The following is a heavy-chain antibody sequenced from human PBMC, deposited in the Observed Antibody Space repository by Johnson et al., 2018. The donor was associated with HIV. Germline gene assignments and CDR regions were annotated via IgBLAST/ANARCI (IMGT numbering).Heavy chain of an antibody. J-gene: IGHJ3*02. Sequence: QVQLVESGGGVVQPGRSLRLSCAASGFTFSSYAMHWVRQAPGKGLEWVAVISYDGSNKYYADSVKGRFTISRDNSKNTLYLQMNSLRAEDTAVYYCAKTTFMIAAAGPLAFDIWGQGTMVTVSS. CDR1: GFTFSSYA. V-gene: IGHV3-30-3*02. CDR2: ISYDGSNK. CDR3: AKTTFMIAAAGPLAFDI. D-gene: IGHD6-13*01.